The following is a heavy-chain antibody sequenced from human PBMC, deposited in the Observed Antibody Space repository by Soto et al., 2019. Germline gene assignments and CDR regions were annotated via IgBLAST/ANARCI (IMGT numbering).Heavy chain of an antibody. D-gene: IGHD1-26*01. CDR1: GFIFATHT. V-gene: IGHV1-69*01. CDR3: ARDGGRHSGGIDY. Sequence: VQLVESGGGLVKPGGSLRLSCAASGFIFATHTINWVRQAPGQGLEWMGEIIPIFGTANYAQKFQGRVTITADESTSTAYMELSSLRSEDTAVYYCARDGGRHSGGIDYWGQGTLVTVSS. CDR2: IIPIFGTA. J-gene: IGHJ4*02.